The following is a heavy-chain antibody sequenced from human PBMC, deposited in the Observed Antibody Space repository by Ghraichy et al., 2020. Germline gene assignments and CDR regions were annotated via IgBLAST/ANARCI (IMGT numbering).Heavy chain of an antibody. CDR3: ARDRVGYDSSGYFWFDP. Sequence: SETLSLTCTVSGGSISSGDYYWSWIRQPPGKGLEWIGYIYYSGSTYYNPSLKSRVTISVDTSKNQFSLKMSSVTAADTAVYYCARDRVGYDSSGYFWFDPWCQGTLVTVSS. CDR2: IYYSGST. J-gene: IGHJ5*02. V-gene: IGHV4-30-4*01. CDR1: GGSISSGDYY. D-gene: IGHD3-22*01.